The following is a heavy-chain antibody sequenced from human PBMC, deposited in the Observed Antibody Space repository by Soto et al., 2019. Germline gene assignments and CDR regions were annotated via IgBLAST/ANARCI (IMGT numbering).Heavy chain of an antibody. CDR2: VKDGGHT. V-gene: IGHV4-34*01. D-gene: IGHD5-12*01. Sequence: SQTWSLTYGGTGGLPSGDSWSWIRQPPGKGLEWIGEVKDGGHTNYSPSLRGRVTISSDTSNNQFSLRLNSVTAADTGVYYCARGQEGVVSTHWDQGSLVTVS. CDR3: ARGQEGVVSTH. J-gene: IGHJ4*02. CDR1: GGLPSGDS.